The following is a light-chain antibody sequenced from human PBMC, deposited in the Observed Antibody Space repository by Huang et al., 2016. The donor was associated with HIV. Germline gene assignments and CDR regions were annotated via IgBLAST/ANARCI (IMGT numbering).Light chain of an antibody. J-gene: IGKJ1*01. V-gene: IGKV1-39*01. Sequence: DIQMTQSPSSLSASVVDTVTITCRASQNINNYLNWYQQNPGEASKRLIYGASSLHRGGTSRFSGSGSGTDFTLTISSLQREDLATYYCQQSYSIPRTFGQGTKVEIK. CDR1: QNINNY. CDR2: GAS. CDR3: QQSYSIPRT.